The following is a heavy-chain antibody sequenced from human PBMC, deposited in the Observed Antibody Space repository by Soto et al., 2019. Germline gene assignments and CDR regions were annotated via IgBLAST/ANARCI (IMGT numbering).Heavy chain of an antibody. CDR3: ARDLGIVVVKGMDV. D-gene: IGHD3-22*01. CDR2: IKQDGSEK. CDR1: GFTFSSYW. V-gene: IGHV3-7*01. J-gene: IGHJ6*02. Sequence: GGSLRLSCAASGFTFSSYWMSWVRQAPGKGLEWVANIKQDGSEKYYVDSVKGRFTIARENAKNSRYLQMNSLRAEDTAVYYCARDLGIVVVKGMDVWGQGTTVTVSS.